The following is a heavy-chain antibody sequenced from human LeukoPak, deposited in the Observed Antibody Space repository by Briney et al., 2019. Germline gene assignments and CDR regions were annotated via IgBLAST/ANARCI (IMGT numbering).Heavy chain of an antibody. V-gene: IGHV7-4-1*02. Sequence: ASVKVSCKASGYTFTSYAMNWVRQAPGQGLEWMGWINTNTGNPTYAQGFTGRFVFSLDTSASTAYLQISSLKAEDTAVYYCARVKNYDFWSGPLFDYWGQGTLVTVSS. CDR2: INTNTGNP. J-gene: IGHJ4*02. CDR3: ARVKNYDFWSGPLFDY. CDR1: GYTFTSYA. D-gene: IGHD3-3*01.